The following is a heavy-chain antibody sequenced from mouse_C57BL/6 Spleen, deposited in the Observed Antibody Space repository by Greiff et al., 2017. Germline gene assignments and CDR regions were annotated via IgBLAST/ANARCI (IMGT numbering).Heavy chain of an antibody. V-gene: IGHV1-50*01. Sequence: QVQLQQPGAELVKPGASVKLSCKASGYTFTSYWMQWVKQRPGQGLEWIGEIDPSNGYTNYNEKFKGKATLTVDTSSSTAYMQLSSLTSEDSAVXCCARCDGCGEGWWFAYWGQGTLVTVSA. D-gene: IGHD2-3*01. CDR2: IDPSNGYT. J-gene: IGHJ3*01. CDR3: ARCDGCGEGWWFAY. CDR1: GYTFTSYW.